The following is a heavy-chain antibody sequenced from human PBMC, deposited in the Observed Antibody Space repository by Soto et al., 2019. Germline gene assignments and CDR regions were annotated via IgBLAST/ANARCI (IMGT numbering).Heavy chain of an antibody. D-gene: IGHD2-2*01. Sequence: PGESLKISCKGSGYSFTSYWISWVRQMPGKGLEWMGRIDPSDSYTNYSPSFQGRVTISADKSISTAYLQWSSLKASDTAMYYCARRIVVVPAAIGENWFDPWGQGTLVTVSS. CDR3: ARRIVVVPAAIGENWFDP. J-gene: IGHJ5*02. CDR2: IDPSDSYT. CDR1: GYSFTSYW. V-gene: IGHV5-10-1*01.